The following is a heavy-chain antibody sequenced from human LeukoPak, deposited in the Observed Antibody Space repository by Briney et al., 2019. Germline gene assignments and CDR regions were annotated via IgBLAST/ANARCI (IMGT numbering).Heavy chain of an antibody. CDR1: GGSISSGGYY. V-gene: IGHV4-31*03. D-gene: IGHD2-2*02. CDR3: ARYAAIRSWFDP. J-gene: IGHJ5*02. Sequence: SQTLSLTCTVSGGSISSGGYYWSWIRQHPGKGLEWIGYIYYSGSTYYNPSPKSRVTISVDTSKNQFSLKLSSVTAADTAVYYCARYAAIRSWFDPWGQGTLVTVSS. CDR2: IYYSGST.